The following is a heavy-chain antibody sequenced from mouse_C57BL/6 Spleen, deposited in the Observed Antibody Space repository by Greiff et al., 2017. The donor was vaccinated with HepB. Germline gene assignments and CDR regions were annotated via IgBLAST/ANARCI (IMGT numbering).Heavy chain of an antibody. V-gene: IGHV1-59*01. Sequence: QVQLQQPGAELVRPGTSVKLSCKASGYTFTSYWMHWVKQRPGQGLEWIGVIDPSDSYTNYNQKFKGKATLTVDTSSSTAYMQLSSLTSEDSAVYYCLRFLAGWYFDVWGTGTTVTVSS. CDR3: LRFLAGWYFDV. CDR1: GYTFTSYW. CDR2: IDPSDSYT. J-gene: IGHJ1*03.